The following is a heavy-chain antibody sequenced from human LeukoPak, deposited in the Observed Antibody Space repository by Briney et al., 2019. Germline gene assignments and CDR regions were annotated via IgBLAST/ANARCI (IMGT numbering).Heavy chain of an antibody. J-gene: IGHJ6*02. CDR2: IYYSGST. D-gene: IGHD3-10*01. CDR3: ARDPYYYGSGSYYVSSGMDV. Sequence: SETLSLTCTVSGGSISSYYWSWIRQPPGKGLEWIGYIYYSGSTNYNPSLKSRVTISVDTSKNQFSLKLSSVTAADTAVYYCARDPYYYGSGSYYVSSGMDVWGQGTTVTVSS. V-gene: IGHV4-59*01. CDR1: GGSISSYY.